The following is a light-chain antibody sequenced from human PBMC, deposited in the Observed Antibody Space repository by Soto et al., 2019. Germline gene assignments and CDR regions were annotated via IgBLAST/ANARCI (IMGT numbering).Light chain of an antibody. CDR1: SSNIGGNS. J-gene: IGLJ1*01. CDR2: DDD. V-gene: IGLV1-51*01. CDR3: GSWDSSLSAYV. Sequence: QSVMTQPPSVSAAPGQRVTISCSGSSSNIGGNSVSWYQQLPGTAPKLLIYDDDKRPSGIPDRFFGAKSGPSATLGITGFQTGDEADHYCGSWDSSLSAYVFGTGTQLTVL.